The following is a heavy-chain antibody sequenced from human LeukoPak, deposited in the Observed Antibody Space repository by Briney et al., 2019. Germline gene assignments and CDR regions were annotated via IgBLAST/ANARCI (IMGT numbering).Heavy chain of an antibody. V-gene: IGHV3-30-3*01. CDR1: GFTFSSYD. CDR2: ISYNGNNK. CDR3: ARDGYNEEDWYFDL. D-gene: IGHD5-24*01. Sequence: SGGSLRLSCAASGFTFSSYDMHWVRQAPGKVLEWVAVISYNGNNKYCADSAKGRFTISRDDSKKTLYLQMNSLRAEDTAVYYCARDGYNEEDWYFDLWGRGILVTVSS. J-gene: IGHJ2*01.